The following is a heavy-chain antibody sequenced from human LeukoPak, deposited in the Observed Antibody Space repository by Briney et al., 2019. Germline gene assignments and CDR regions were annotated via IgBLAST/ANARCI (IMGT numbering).Heavy chain of an antibody. CDR2: ISAYNGNT. D-gene: IGHD3-10*01. CDR1: GYTFTSYS. J-gene: IGHJ5*02. CDR3: ASSITMVRGVIISGDWFDP. Sequence: ASVKVSCKASGYTFTSYSNSWVRQAPGQGLEWMGSISAYNGNTNYAQKLQGRVTMTTDTSTSTAYMELRSLRSDDTAVYYCASSITMVRGVIISGDWFDPWGQGTLVTVSS. V-gene: IGHV1-18*01.